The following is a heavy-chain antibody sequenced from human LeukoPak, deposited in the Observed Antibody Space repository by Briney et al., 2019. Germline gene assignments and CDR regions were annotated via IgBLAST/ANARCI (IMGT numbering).Heavy chain of an antibody. CDR3: AKDGLPYYYDSSGYYLDY. J-gene: IGHJ4*02. Sequence: PGGSLRLSCAASGFTFSSYAMSWVRQAPGKGLEWVSAISGSGGSTYCADSVKGRFTISRDNSKNTLYLQMNSLRAEDTAVYYCAKDGLPYYYDSSGYYLDYWGQGTLVTVSS. V-gene: IGHV3-23*01. CDR2: ISGSGGST. D-gene: IGHD3-22*01. CDR1: GFTFSSYA.